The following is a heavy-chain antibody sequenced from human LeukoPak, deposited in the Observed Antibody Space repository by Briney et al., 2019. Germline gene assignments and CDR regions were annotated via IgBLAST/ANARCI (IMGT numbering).Heavy chain of an antibody. V-gene: IGHV3-21*01. CDR3: ARNLRGYSYATGDY. D-gene: IGHD5-18*01. Sequence: GSLRLSCAASGFTFSSYSMNWVRQAPGKGLEWVSSISSSSSYIYYADSVKGRFTISRDNAKNSLYLQMNSLRAEDTAVYYCARNLRGYSYATGDYWGQGTLVTVSS. CDR1: GFTFSSYS. J-gene: IGHJ4*02. CDR2: ISSSSSYI.